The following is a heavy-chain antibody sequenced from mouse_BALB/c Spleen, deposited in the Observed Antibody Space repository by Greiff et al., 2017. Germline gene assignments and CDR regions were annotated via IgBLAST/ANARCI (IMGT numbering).Heavy chain of an antibody. V-gene: IGHV1S29*02. CDR1: GYSFTGYN. J-gene: IGHJ1*01. CDR2: IYPYYGGT. Sequence: SGPELVKPGASVKISCKASGYSFTGYNMHWVKQSHGKSLEWIGYIYPYYGGTGYNQKFKSKATLTVANSSSTAYMYLRSLTSTDSAVYYYARSNGNSCYFDVWGEGTTVTVAS. D-gene: IGHD4-1*01. CDR3: ARSNGNSCYFDV.